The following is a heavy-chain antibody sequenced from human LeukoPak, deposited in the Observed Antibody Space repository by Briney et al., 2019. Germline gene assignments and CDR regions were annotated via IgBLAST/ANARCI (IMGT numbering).Heavy chain of an antibody. CDR2: INHSGST. D-gene: IGHD1-26*01. CDR1: GGSFSGYY. J-gene: IGHJ6*02. CDR3: ASVNIVGATKAYYYYGMDV. Sequence: SETLSLTCAVYGGSFSGYYWSWIRQPPGKGLEWIGEINHSGSTNYNPSLKSRVTISVDTSKNQFSLKLSSVTAADTAVYYRASVNIVGATKAYYYYGMDVWGQGTTVTVSS. V-gene: IGHV4-34*01.